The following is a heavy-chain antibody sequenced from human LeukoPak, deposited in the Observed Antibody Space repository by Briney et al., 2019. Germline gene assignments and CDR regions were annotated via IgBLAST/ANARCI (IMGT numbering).Heavy chain of an antibody. CDR2: ISGSGGNT. J-gene: IGHJ4*02. Sequence: PGGSLRLSCAASGFTFSSYAMSWVRQAPGKGLEWVSAISGSGGNTYYAGSVKGRFTISRDNSNNTLYLQMNSLGAEDTAVYYCARHRGRPGDYWGRGTLVTVSS. CDR1: GFTFSSYA. D-gene: IGHD3-16*01. CDR3: ARHRGRPGDY. V-gene: IGHV3-23*01.